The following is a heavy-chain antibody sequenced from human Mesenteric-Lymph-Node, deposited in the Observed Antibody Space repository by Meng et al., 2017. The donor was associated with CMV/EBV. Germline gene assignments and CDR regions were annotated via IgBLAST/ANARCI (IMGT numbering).Heavy chain of an antibody. CDR2: INPSDDST. CDR1: GYTFTSYF. J-gene: IGHJ5*02. CDR3: AREAPHIKWFDP. V-gene: IGHV1-46*01. Sequence: ASVKVSCKTFGYTFTSYFMHWVRQAPGEGLEWMGIINPSDDSTKYAQKFQGRVTMTRDTSTSTVYMELSSLRSEDTAVYYCAREAPHIKWFDPWGQGTLVTVSS.